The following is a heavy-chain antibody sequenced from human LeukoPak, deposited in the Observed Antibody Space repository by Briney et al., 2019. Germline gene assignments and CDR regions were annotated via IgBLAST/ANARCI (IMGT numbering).Heavy chain of an antibody. CDR3: ARGGPRHYDFWSGYSPESFVIDY. CDR1: GYTFTSYN. Sequence: ASVKVSCKASGYTFTSYNINWVRQATGQGLEWMGWMNPNSGNTGYAQKFQGRVTITRNTSISTAYMELSSLRSEDTAVYYCARGGPRHYDFWSGYSPESFVIDYWGQGTLVTVSS. V-gene: IGHV1-8*03. CDR2: MNPNSGNT. J-gene: IGHJ4*02. D-gene: IGHD3-3*01.